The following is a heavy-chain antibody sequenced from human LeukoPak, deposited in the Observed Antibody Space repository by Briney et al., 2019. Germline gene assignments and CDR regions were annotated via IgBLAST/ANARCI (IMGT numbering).Heavy chain of an antibody. CDR1: GYTFTSYD. Sequence: ASVKVSCKASGYTFTSYDINWVRQATGQGLEWMGWMNPNSGNTGYAQKFQGRVTITRNTSISTSYMELSSLRSEDTPVYYCARAKLSITIYGVVIDYFDYWGQGTLVTVSS. D-gene: IGHD3-3*01. CDR3: ARAKLSITIYGVVIDYFDY. CDR2: MNPNSGNT. J-gene: IGHJ4*02. V-gene: IGHV1-8*03.